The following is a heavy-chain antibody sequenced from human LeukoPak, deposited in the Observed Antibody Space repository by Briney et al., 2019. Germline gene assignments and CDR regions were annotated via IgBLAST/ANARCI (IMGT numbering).Heavy chain of an antibody. V-gene: IGHV1-2*02. CDR3: ARGYYDIEGYYYYYMDV. Sequence: GASVKVSCKASGYTFTGYYMHWVRQAPGQGLEWMGWINPNSGGTNYAQKFQGRVTMTRDTSISTAYMELSRLRSDDTAVYYCARGYYDIEGYYYYYMDVWGKGTTVTISS. CDR1: GYTFTGYY. CDR2: INPNSGGT. D-gene: IGHD3-9*01. J-gene: IGHJ6*03.